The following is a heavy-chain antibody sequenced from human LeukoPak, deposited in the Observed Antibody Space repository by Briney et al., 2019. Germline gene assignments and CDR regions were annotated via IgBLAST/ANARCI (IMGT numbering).Heavy chain of an antibody. CDR1: GGTFSSYA. Sequence: GASVKVSCKASGGTFSSYAISWVRQAPGQGLEWMGRIIPILGIANYAQKFQGRVTITADKSTSIAYMELSSLRSEDTAVYYCAREVYATHYAFDIWGQGTMVTVSS. V-gene: IGHV1-69*04. J-gene: IGHJ3*02. CDR3: AREVYATHYAFDI. CDR2: IIPILGIA. D-gene: IGHD1-14*01.